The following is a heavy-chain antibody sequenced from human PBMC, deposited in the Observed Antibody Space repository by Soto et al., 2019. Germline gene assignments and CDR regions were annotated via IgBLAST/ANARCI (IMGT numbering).Heavy chain of an antibody. CDR2: ISYDGSNK. CDR3: AKDGVAAAENNWFDP. V-gene: IGHV3-30*18. CDR1: GFTFSSYG. J-gene: IGHJ5*02. Sequence: GGSLRLSCAASGFTFSSYGMHWVRQAPGKGLEWVAVISYDGSNKYYADSVKGRFTISRDNSKNTLYLQMNSLGAEDTAENYCAKDGVAAAENNWFDPWGQGTLVTVSS. D-gene: IGHD6-13*01.